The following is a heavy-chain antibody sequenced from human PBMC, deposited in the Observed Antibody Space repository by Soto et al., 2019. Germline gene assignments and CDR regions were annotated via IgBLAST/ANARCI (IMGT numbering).Heavy chain of an antibody. Sequence: EVQLLESGGGLVQPGGSLRLSWAASGFTFSSSAMSWVRQAPGKGLDWVSAISGNGDTTYYADSVKVRFTISRDISKNARALQMNRLRAEDTAVYYCTKIRGYDLGSTTFQHWGQGTLVTVSS. J-gene: IGHJ1*01. D-gene: IGHD5-12*01. CDR2: ISGNGDTT. CDR3: TKIRGYDLGSTTFQH. CDR1: GFTFSSSA. V-gene: IGHV3-23*01.